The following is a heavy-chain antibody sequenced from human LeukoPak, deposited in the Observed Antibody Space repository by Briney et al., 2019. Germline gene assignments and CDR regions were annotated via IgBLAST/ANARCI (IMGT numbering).Heavy chain of an antibody. V-gene: IGHV3-21*01. J-gene: IGHJ6*04. CDR1: GFTFSSYS. Sequence: GGSLRLSCAASGFTFSSYSMNWVRQAPGKGLEWVSSISSSSSYMYYADSVKGRFAISRDNAKNSLYLQMNSLRAEDTAVYYCAELGITMIGGVWGKGTTVTISS. D-gene: IGHD3-10*02. CDR3: AELGITMIGGV. CDR2: ISSSSSYM.